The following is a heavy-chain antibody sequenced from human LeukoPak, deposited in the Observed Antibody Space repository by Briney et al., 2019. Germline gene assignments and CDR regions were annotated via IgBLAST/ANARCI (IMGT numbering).Heavy chain of an antibody. V-gene: IGHV4-34*01. J-gene: IGHJ3*02. D-gene: IGHD6-19*01. CDR1: GGSFSGYY. CDR3: ARVSSGWSDAFDI. Sequence: SETLSLTCAVYGGSFSGYYWSWIRQPPGKGLEWIGEINHSGSTNYNPSLKSRVTISVDTSKNQFSLKLSSVTAADTAVYYCARVSSGWSDAFDICGQGTMVTVSS. CDR2: INHSGST.